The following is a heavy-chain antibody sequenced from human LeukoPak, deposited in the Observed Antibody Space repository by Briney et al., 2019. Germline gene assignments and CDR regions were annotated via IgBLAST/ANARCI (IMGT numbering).Heavy chain of an antibody. D-gene: IGHD2-15*01. CDR2: IYYSGST. CDR1: GGSISSYY. V-gene: IGHV4-59*01. CDR3: ARGGGYCSGGSCYPANWFDP. J-gene: IGHJ5*02. Sequence: SETLSLTCTVYGGSISSYYWSWLRQPPGKGMEWIGYIYYSGSTNYNPSLKSRVTISVDTSKNQFSLKLSSVTAADTAVYYCARGGGYCSGGSCYPANWFDPWGQGTLVTVSS.